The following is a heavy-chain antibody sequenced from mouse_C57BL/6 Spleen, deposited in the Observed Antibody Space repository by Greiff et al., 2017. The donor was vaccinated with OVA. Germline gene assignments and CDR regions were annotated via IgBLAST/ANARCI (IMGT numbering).Heavy chain of an antibody. CDR3: ARSYYDYDYWYFDV. CDR1: GYTFTDYN. CDR2: INPNNGGT. Sequence: VQLKESGPELVKPGASVKIPCKASGYTFTDYNMDWVKQSHGKSLEWIGDINPNNGGTIYNQKFKGKATLTVDKSSSTAYMELRSLTSEDTAVYYCARSYYDYDYWYFDVWGTGTTVTVSS. V-gene: IGHV1-18*01. J-gene: IGHJ1*03. D-gene: IGHD2-4*01.